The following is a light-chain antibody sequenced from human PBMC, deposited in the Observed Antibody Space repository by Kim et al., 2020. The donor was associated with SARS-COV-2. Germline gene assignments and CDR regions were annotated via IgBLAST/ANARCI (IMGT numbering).Light chain of an antibody. V-gene: IGLV2-14*03. CDR3: SSHTTSSTYV. J-gene: IGLJ1*01. CDR1: SKDVGGYNS. Sequence: GLSITISCTGTSKDVGGYNSVSWYQQHPGKAPKLIIYDVTERASGVSSRFSGSQSGNTAFLTISVLRAEDETDYYCSSHTTSSTYVFGSGTKVTVL. CDR2: DVT.